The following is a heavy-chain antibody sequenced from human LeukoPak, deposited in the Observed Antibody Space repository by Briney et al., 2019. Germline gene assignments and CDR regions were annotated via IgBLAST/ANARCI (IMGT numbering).Heavy chain of an antibody. CDR3: AKSRREFDAFDI. CDR2: IWYDGSNK. V-gene: IGHV3-33*06. J-gene: IGHJ3*02. D-gene: IGHD3-10*01. Sequence: PGRSLRLSCAASGFTFSSYGMHWVRQAPGKGLEWVAVIWYDGSNKYYADSVKGRFTISRDNSKNTLYLQMNSLRAEDTAVYYCAKSRREFDAFDIWGQGTMVTVSS. CDR1: GFTFSSYG.